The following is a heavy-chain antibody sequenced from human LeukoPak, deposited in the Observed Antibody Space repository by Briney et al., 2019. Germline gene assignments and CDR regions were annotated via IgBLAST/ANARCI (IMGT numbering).Heavy chain of an antibody. Sequence: GGSLRLSCAASGFTFSSYDMHWVRQTTGKGLEWVSAIGTAGDTYYPGSVKGRFTISRENAKNSLYLQMNSLRAGDTAVYYCARTGDRSMGFDYWGQGTLVTVSS. CDR2: IGTAGDT. CDR3: ARTGDRSMGFDY. CDR1: GFTFSSYD. V-gene: IGHV3-13*01. J-gene: IGHJ4*02. D-gene: IGHD1-14*01.